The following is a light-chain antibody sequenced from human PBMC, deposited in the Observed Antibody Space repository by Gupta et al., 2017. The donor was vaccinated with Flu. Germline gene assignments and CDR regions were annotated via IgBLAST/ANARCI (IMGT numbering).Light chain of an antibody. Sequence: QSGLTQPASVSGSPGQSITISCAGTSSDVGAYNYVSWYQRHPGKAPKLMIYEVTNRPSGVSNRFSCSKSGNTASLTISGLQAEDEADYYCSSYTASRTLVFGGGTKLTVL. J-gene: IGLJ3*02. CDR1: SSDVGAYNY. CDR3: SSYTASRTLV. V-gene: IGLV2-14*01. CDR2: EVT.